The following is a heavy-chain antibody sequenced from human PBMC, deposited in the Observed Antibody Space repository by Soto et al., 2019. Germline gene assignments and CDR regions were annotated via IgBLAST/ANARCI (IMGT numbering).Heavy chain of an antibody. CDR1: GDSVSSCAYY. CDR2: IYYNAIT. V-gene: IGHV4-61*08. CDR3: ARANIAAAGTIFDP. J-gene: IGHJ5*02. D-gene: IGHD6-13*01. Sequence: QVKLQESGPGLVKPSETLSLTCTVSGDSVSSCAYYWSWVRQPPGKGLEWIGYIYYNAITNYNPSLKSRVTILVDTSKSEISLTLNSVTAADTAVYYCARANIAAAGTIFDPWCQGVLVTVSA.